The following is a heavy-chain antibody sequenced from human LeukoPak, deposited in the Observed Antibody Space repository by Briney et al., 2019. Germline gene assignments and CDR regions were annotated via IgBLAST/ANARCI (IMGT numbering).Heavy chain of an antibody. D-gene: IGHD1-26*01. CDR1: GYSFTTYW. CDR2: IYPGDSDT. Sequence: GESLKISCRGSGYSFTTYWIGWVRQMPGKGLEWMGIIYPGDSDTRYSPSFQGQVTISADKSISTAYLQWTSLKASDTAMYYCARSLGATIYAFDIWGQGTMVTVSP. CDR3: ARSLGATIYAFDI. J-gene: IGHJ3*02. V-gene: IGHV5-51*01.